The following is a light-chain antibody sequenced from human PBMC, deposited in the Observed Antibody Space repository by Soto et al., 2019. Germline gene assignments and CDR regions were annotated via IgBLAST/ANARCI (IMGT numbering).Light chain of an antibody. V-gene: IGKV1-33*01. CDR3: QQYDNLPIT. CDR2: DAS. Sequence: DIQMTQSPSSLSTSVGDRVTITCQASQDIRNYLNWYQQKPGKAPKLLIFDASSLQTGVPLRFSGSGSGTDFTFTISSLQPEDIATYYCQQYDNLPITLGQGTRLE. CDR1: QDIRNY. J-gene: IGKJ5*01.